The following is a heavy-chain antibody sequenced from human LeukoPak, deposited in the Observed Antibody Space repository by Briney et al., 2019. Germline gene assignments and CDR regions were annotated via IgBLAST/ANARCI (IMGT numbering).Heavy chain of an antibody. CDR1: RFTFSGSA. J-gene: IGHJ4*02. D-gene: IGHD5-12*01. V-gene: IGHV3-73*01. Sequence: GGSLTLSCAASRFTFSGSAMHWVRQASGKALEGVGRIRSKANSYAPAYAASVKGRFTISRDDSKNMAYLQMNSLKAEYKSVYYCTRHKPNTGYGNFDNSGQGTLGTVSS. CDR3: TRHKPNTGYGNFDN. CDR2: IRSKANSYAP.